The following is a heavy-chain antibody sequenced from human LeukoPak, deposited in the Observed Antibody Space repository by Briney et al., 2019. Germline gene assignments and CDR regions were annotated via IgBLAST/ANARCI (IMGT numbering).Heavy chain of an antibody. V-gene: IGHV3-23*01. CDR1: GFTFSSYA. CDR2: ISGSGGST. J-gene: IGHJ4*02. D-gene: IGHD3-10*01. Sequence: PGGSLRLSCAASGFTFSSYAMSWVRQAPGKGLEWVSAISGSGGSTYYADSVKGRFTISRDNSKNTLYPQMNSLRAEDTAVYYCAKVFRRFGVKKPHDYWGQGTLVTVSS. CDR3: AKVFRRFGVKKPHDY.